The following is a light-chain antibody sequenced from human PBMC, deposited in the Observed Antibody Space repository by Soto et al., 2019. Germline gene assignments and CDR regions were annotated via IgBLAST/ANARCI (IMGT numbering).Light chain of an antibody. Sequence: DIQLTQSPSSLSASVGDRVTITCRASQSISKYLIWYQHKPGKPPKPLIYGASSLIAGVPSRFSASGAGRDFTLTIDNLQPEDFATYYCQQSDNSVFSFGPGTKVDF. CDR2: GAS. CDR3: QQSDNSVFS. V-gene: IGKV1-39*01. J-gene: IGKJ3*01. CDR1: QSISKY.